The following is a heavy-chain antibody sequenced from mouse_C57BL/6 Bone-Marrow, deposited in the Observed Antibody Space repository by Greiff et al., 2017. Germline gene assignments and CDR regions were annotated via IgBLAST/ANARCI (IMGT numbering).Heavy chain of an antibody. CDR3: TRSLIYYGTNY. D-gene: IGHD1-1*01. Sequence: EVQLQQSGAELVKPGASVKLSCTASGFNIKDYYIHWVKQRTEQGLEWIGRIDPEDGETKYAPKFQDKATITAEQSSNTAYLQLSSLTSEDTAVYYCTRSLIYYGTNYWGQGTTLTVSS. J-gene: IGHJ2*01. CDR2: IDPEDGET. V-gene: IGHV14-2*01. CDR1: GFNIKDYY.